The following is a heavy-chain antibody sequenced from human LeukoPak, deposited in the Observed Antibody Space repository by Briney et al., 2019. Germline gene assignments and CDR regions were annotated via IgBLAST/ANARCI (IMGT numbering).Heavy chain of an antibody. V-gene: IGHV3-23*01. D-gene: IGHD3-10*01. CDR2: ISASGGST. J-gene: IGHJ6*03. Sequence: GGSLRLSCAASGFTLSSYAMSWVRQAPGKGLEWVSSISASGGSTNYADSVKGRFTISRDNSKNTVYLQVNSLRAEDTAVYYCAKVMKGSERLTMVRGVIIKTAGLYYMDVWGKGTTVTVSS. CDR1: GFTLSSYA. CDR3: AKVMKGSERLTMVRGVIIKTAGLYYMDV.